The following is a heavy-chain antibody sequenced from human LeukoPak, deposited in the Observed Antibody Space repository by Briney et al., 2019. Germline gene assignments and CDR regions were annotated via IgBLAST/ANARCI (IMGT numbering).Heavy chain of an antibody. CDR2: ILSNSAAI. CDR1: GFTFDDYA. Sequence: GRSLRLSCAASGFTFDDYAMHWIRQAPGKGLEWVSGILSNSAAIGYGDSVKGRFTISRDAATNSLYLQMNSLKIEDTALYYCIADTAGDLAFWGQGTLVIVSS. CDR3: IADTAGDLAF. J-gene: IGHJ4*02. D-gene: IGHD3-16*01. V-gene: IGHV3-9*01.